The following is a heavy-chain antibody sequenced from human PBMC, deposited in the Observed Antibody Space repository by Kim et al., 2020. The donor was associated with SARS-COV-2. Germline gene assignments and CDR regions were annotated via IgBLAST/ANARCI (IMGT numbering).Heavy chain of an antibody. CDR2: IYYSGST. CDR3: ARMGKDYYYYGMDV. D-gene: IGHD7-27*01. V-gene: IGHV4-31*03. CDR1: GGSISSGGYY. Sequence: SETLSLTCTVSGGSISSGGYYWSWIRQHPGKGLEWIGYIYYSGSTYYNPSLKSRVTISVDTSKNQFSLKLSSVTAADTAVYYCARMGKDYYYYGMDVWGQGTTVTVSS. J-gene: IGHJ6*02.